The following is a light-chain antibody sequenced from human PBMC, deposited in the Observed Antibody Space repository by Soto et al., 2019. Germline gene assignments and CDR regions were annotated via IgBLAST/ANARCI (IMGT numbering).Light chain of an antibody. CDR2: GAS. Sequence: EIVMTQSPATLSVSPGERATLSCRASQSVSYNLAWYQQNPGQAPRLLIYGASTRATGIPARFTGRGSGTELPLTISRLQSEDFAVYCCQQYNTWSPLTFGGGTKVATK. J-gene: IGKJ4*01. V-gene: IGKV3-15*01. CDR3: QQYNTWSPLT. CDR1: QSVSYN.